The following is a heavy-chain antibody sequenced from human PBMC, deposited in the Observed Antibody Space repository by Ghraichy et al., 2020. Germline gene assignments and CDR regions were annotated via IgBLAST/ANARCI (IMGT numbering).Heavy chain of an antibody. J-gene: IGHJ4*02. V-gene: IGHV3-30-3*01. CDR1: GFTFRTYA. CDR2: ISYDGSNK. CDR3: ARDVHITMVRGVILPPDY. D-gene: IGHD3-10*01. Sequence: GGSLRLSCAASGFTFRTYAMHWVRQAPGKGLEWVAVISYDGSNKYYADSVKGRFTISRDNSKNTLYLDMNSLRSEDTAVYYCARDVHITMVRGVILPPDYWGQGPLVTVAS.